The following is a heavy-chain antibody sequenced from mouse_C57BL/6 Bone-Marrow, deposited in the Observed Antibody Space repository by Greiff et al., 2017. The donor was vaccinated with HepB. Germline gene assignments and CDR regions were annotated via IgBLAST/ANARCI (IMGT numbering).Heavy chain of an antibody. V-gene: IGHV1-50*01. CDR1: GYTFTSYW. CDR2: IDPSDSYT. Sequence: QVQLQHPGAELVKPGASVKLSCKASGYTFTSYWMQWVKQRPGQGLEWIGEIDPSDSYTNYNQKFKGKATLTVDTSSSTAYMQLSSLTSEDSAVYYWAREKGLGGGDYWGQGTTLTVSS. J-gene: IGHJ2*01. CDR3: AREKGLGGGDY. D-gene: IGHD3-3*01.